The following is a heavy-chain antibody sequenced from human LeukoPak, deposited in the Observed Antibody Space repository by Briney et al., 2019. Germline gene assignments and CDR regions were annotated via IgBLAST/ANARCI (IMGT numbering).Heavy chain of an antibody. CDR3: AREVVVAAETDY. V-gene: IGHV3-23*01. CDR2: ISGSGGST. J-gene: IGHJ4*02. Sequence: GGSLRLSCAASGFTFSSYAMSWVRQAPGKGLEWVSAISGSGGSTYYADSVKGRFTISRDNAKNSLYLQMNSLRAEDTAVYYCAREVVVAAETDYWGQGTLVTVSS. D-gene: IGHD2-15*01. CDR1: GFTFSSYA.